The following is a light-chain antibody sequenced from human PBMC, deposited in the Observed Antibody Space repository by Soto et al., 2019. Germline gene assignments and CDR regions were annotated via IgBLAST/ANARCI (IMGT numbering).Light chain of an antibody. V-gene: IGLV4-69*01. CDR1: SGHSSYA. Sequence: QLVLTQSPSASASLGASVKLTCTLSSGHSSYAIAWHQQQPEKGPRYLMKLNSDGSHSKGDGIPVRFSGSSSGAERYLTISSLQSEDEADYHCQTWGSGIHVVFGGGTKLTVL. CDR3: QTWGSGIHVV. CDR2: LNSDGSH. J-gene: IGLJ2*01.